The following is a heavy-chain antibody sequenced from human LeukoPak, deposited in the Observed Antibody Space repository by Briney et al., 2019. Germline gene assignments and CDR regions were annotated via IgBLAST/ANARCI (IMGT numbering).Heavy chain of an antibody. CDR2: IYYSGST. J-gene: IGHJ4*02. CDR1: GGSVSSDGYY. Sequence: PSETLSLTCTVSGGSVSSDGYYWNWIRQPPGKGLEWIGYIYYSGSTNYNPSLKSRVTISIDTSRNQFSLKLSSVTAADTAVYYCARVETSRGPSYYDSSGYPDYWGQGTLVTVSS. D-gene: IGHD3-22*01. V-gene: IGHV4-61*08. CDR3: ARVETSRGPSYYDSSGYPDY.